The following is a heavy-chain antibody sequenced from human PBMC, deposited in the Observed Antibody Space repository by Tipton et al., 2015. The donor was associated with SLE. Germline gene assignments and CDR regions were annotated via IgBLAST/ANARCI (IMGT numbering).Heavy chain of an antibody. Sequence: TLSLTCTVSGASVSSHYWSWIRQFPGKGLEWIGYVSYSGRSLYDPPLRSRVTMSLNTFTNQFSLRLSSVTAADTAVYYCARHWVYYYDSGGYPEYWGQGRLVTVSS. CDR1: GASVSSHY. CDR3: ARHWVYYYDSGGYPEY. CDR2: VSYSGRS. J-gene: IGHJ4*02. D-gene: IGHD3-22*01. V-gene: IGHV4-59*08.